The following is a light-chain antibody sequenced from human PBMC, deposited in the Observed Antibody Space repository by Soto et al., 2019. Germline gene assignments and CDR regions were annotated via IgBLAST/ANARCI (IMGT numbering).Light chain of an antibody. CDR2: EVT. CDR3: TAYVGNDIWV. J-gene: IGLJ3*02. Sequence: QSVLTQPPSASGSPGQSVTISCTGTSSDVGAYKYFSWYQQYPGKAPKLIIYEVTKRPSGVPDRFSGSKSGNTASLTVSGLQAEDEADYYCTAYVGNDIWVFGGGTKLTVL. V-gene: IGLV2-8*01. CDR1: SSDVGAYKY.